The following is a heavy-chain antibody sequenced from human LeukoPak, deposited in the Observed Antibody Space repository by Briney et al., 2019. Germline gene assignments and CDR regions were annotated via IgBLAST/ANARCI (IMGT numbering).Heavy chain of an antibody. CDR3: AVGIAAAGTHSWFDP. CDR1: GYTFTGYY. J-gene: IGHJ5*02. Sequence: ASVKVSCKASGYTFTGYYMHWVRQAPGQGLEWMGWINPNSGGTNYAQKFQGRVTMTTDTSTSTAYMELRSLRSDDTAVYYCAVGIAAAGTHSWFDPWGQGTLVTVSS. CDR2: INPNSGGT. D-gene: IGHD6-13*01. V-gene: IGHV1-2*02.